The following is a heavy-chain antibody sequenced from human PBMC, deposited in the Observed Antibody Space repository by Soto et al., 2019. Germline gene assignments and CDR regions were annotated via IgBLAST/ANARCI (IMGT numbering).Heavy chain of an antibody. V-gene: IGHV4-59*01. Sequence: SETLSLTCTVSGGSISSYYWSWIRQPPGKGLEWIGYIYYSGSTNYNPSLKSRVTISVDTSKNQFSLKLSSVTAADTAVYYCASLRRDGYNSGYWGQGTLGTVSS. CDR3: ASLRRDGYNSGY. CDR2: IYYSGST. J-gene: IGHJ4*02. D-gene: IGHD5-12*01. CDR1: GGSISSYY.